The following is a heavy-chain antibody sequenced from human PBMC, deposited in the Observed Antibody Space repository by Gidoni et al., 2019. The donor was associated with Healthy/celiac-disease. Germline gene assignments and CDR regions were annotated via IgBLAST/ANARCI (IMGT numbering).Heavy chain of an antibody. V-gene: IGHV2-70*01. J-gene: IGHJ4*02. CDR3: ARRGVAGYEY. Sequence: QVPLRESGPALVKPPQTLTLTCTFSGFSLSTSGMCVSWIRQPPGKALEWLALIDWDGDKYYSTSLKTRMTISKDTYRNQVGLTMTNREPVETATYDCARRGVAGYEYWGKGTVVTVSS. D-gene: IGHD6-19*01. CDR2: IDWDGDK. CDR1: GFSLSTSGMC.